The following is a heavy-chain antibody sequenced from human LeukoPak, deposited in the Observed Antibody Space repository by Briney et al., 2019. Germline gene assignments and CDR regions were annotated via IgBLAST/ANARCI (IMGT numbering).Heavy chain of an antibody. J-gene: IGHJ4*02. D-gene: IGHD4-23*01. CDR2: ISTGSSTT. CDR1: EFAFSTYN. Sequence: GGSLRLSCAASEFAFSTYNMNWVRQAPGKGLEWVSYISTGSSTTYYADSVKGRFTISRDNVENSLYLQMNSLRGEDTAVYYCARVAAGYSVNYFDYWGQGTLVTVPS. CDR3: ARVAAGYSVNYFDY. V-gene: IGHV3-48*01.